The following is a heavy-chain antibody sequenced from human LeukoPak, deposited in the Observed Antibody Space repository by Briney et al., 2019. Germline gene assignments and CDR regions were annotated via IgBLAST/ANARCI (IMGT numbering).Heavy chain of an antibody. CDR2: INPSGGST. V-gene: IGHV1-46*01. CDR1: GGSFRNSA. J-gene: IGHJ5*02. Sequence: ASVTVSCKASGGSFRNSAFVWVRQAPGQGLEWMGIINPSGGSTHYAQRFLGRVTMTRDTSTSTVYMELSNLRSEDTALYYCARGGLGYCSGGSCPSNWFDPWGQGTLVTVSS. CDR3: ARGGLGYCSGGSCPSNWFDP. D-gene: IGHD2-15*01.